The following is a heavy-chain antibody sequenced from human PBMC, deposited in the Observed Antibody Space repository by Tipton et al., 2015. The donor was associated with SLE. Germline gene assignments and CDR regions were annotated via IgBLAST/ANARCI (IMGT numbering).Heavy chain of an antibody. CDR3: ARAFIGEYNWFDP. V-gene: IGHV3-33*01. CDR1: GFTFSSYG. CDR2: IWYDGSNK. J-gene: IGHJ5*02. Sequence: SLRLSCAASGFTFSSYGMHWVRQAPGKGLEWVAVIWYDGSNKYYADSVKGRFTISRDNSKNTLYLQMNSLRAADTAVYYCARAFIGEYNWFDPWGQGTLVTVSS.